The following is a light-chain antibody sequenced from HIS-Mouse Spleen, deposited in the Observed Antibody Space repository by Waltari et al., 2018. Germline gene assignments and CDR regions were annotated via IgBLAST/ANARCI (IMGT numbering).Light chain of an antibody. CDR3: SSYTSSSTEV. J-gene: IGLJ2*01. Sequence: QSALTQPASVSGSPGQSHTISCPGTSSDVGGYNYVSWYPQHPGKAPKLMIYDVSNRPSGVSNRFSGFKSGNTASLTISGLQAEDEADYYCSSYTSSSTEVFGGGTKLTVL. CDR1: SSDVGGYNY. CDR2: DVS. V-gene: IGLV2-14*03.